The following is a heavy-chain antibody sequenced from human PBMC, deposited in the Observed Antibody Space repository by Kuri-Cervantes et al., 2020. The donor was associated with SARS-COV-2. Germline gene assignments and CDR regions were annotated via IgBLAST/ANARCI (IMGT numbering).Heavy chain of an antibody. J-gene: IGHJ3*02. CDR3: ARALKGQIDAFDI. Sequence: SETMSLTCSVSGYSISGSYYWGWIRPPPGKGQEWIGSIYHSGSTYYNPYLKSRVTISVDTSKTQFSPRLSSLTAADTAVYYCARALKGQIDAFDIWGQGTMVTVSS. CDR1: GYSISGSYY. V-gene: IGHV4-38-2*02. CDR2: IYHSGST.